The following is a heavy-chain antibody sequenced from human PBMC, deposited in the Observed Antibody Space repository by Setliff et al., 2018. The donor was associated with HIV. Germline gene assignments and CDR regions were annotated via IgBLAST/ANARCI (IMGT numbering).Heavy chain of an antibody. Sequence: SETLSLTCSVSGTSLSSSDFYWGWIRQPPGKGLEWIGYIYYSGSTNYNPSLKSRVTISVDPSRNQFSLKMTSVTAADTAVYYCARTQGLGLDWGQGTLVTSPQ. CDR1: GTSLSSSDFY. J-gene: IGHJ4*02. V-gene: IGHV4-61*05. CDR3: ARTQGLGLD. CDR2: IYYSGST.